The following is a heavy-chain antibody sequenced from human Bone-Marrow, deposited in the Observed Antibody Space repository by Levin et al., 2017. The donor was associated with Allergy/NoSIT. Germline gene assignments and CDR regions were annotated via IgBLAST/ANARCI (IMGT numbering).Heavy chain of an antibody. Sequence: PGGSLRLSCSASGFTFSSYAMHWVRQAPGKGLEYVSAISSNGGSTYYADSVKGRFTISRDNSKNTLYLQMSSLRAEDTAVYYCVKDAGNDFWSGYCYFDYWGQGTLVTVSS. V-gene: IGHV3-64D*06. CDR1: GFTFSSYA. CDR3: VKDAGNDFWSGYCYFDY. D-gene: IGHD3-3*01. J-gene: IGHJ4*02. CDR2: ISSNGGST.